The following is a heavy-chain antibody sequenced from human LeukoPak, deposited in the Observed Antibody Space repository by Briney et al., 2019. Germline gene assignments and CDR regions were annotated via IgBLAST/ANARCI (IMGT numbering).Heavy chain of an antibody. D-gene: IGHD3-10*01. CDR2: VNQGGTGK. CDR3: ARALGDDAFDI. Sequence: GGSLRLSCAASGFSFSSQWMSWVRQAPGKGLEWVAIVNQGGTGKYYVDSVKGRFTISRDNAENSLYLQMNSLRAEDTAVYYCARALGDDAFDIWGQGTMVTVSS. J-gene: IGHJ3*02. CDR1: GFSFSSQW. V-gene: IGHV3-7*01.